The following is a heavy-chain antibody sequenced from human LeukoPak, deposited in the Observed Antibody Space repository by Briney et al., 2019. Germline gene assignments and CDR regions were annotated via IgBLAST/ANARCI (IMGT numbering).Heavy chain of an antibody. V-gene: IGHV1-8*03. Sequence: GASVKVSCKASGYTFTSYDINWVRQATGQGLEWMGWTNPNSGNTGYAQKFQGRVTITRNTSIGTAYMEVSSLRSEDTAVYYCARRGTAMGFDYYYYYYMGVWGKGTTVTVSS. CDR2: TNPNSGNT. D-gene: IGHD5-18*01. CDR3: ARRGTAMGFDYYYYYYMGV. J-gene: IGHJ6*03. CDR1: GYTFTSYD.